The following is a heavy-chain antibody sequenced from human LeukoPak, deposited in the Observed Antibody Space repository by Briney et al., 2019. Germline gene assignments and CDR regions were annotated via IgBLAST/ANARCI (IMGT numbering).Heavy chain of an antibody. CDR3: VREVAY. CDR2: ISSDSGAI. CDR1: GFTFSTYM. V-gene: IGHV3-48*01. Sequence: GGSLRLSCAASGFTFSTYMMNWVRQAPGKGLEWLSYISSDSGAIYYADSVKGRYTISRDNAQKSLYLQMNNLRVEDTAVSHGVREVAYWGQGALVTVSS. D-gene: IGHD5-12*01. J-gene: IGHJ4*02.